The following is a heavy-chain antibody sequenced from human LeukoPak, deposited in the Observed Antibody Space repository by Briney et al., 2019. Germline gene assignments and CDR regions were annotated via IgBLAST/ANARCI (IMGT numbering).Heavy chain of an antibody. Sequence: SETLSLTCAVYGGSFSGYYWSWIRQPPGKGLEWIGEINHSGSTNYNPSLKSRVTISVDTSKNQFSLKLSSVTAADTAVYYCARAFSPCGGSYCSPPSFDYWGQGTLVTVSS. V-gene: IGHV4-34*01. CDR3: ARAFSPCGGSYCSPPSFDY. J-gene: IGHJ4*02. D-gene: IGHD1-26*01. CDR1: GGSFSGYY. CDR2: INHSGST.